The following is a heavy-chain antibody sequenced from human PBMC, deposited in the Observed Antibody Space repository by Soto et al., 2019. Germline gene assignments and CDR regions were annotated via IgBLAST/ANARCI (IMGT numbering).Heavy chain of an antibody. J-gene: IGHJ4*02. D-gene: IGHD6-6*01. V-gene: IGHV3-33*03. Sequence: QVQLVESGGGVVQPGRSLILSCAASGFTFSSYGMHWVRQAPGKGLEWVAVIWYDGRNKYYADSVRGRFTISRDDSNNTLYLQMNSLRVDDTAVYYCARVHSISSAFLDYWGKGTLVTVSS. CDR1: GFTFSSYG. CDR2: IWYDGRNK. CDR3: ARVHSISSAFLDY.